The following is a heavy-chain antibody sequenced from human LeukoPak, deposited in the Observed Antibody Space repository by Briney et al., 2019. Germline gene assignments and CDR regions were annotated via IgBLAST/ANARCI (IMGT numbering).Heavy chain of an antibody. V-gene: IGHV4-59*01. CDR3: ARDPTTVTKGFDI. J-gene: IGHJ3*02. D-gene: IGHD4-17*01. Sequence: SAARSPPWAVRGGSISSYYWSWVRPPPGKGGGWIGYIYYSGSTNYNPSLKSRVTISVDTSKNQFSLKLSSVTAADTAVYYCARDPTTVTKGFDIWGQGTLVTVSS. CDR2: IYYSGST. CDR1: GGSISSYY.